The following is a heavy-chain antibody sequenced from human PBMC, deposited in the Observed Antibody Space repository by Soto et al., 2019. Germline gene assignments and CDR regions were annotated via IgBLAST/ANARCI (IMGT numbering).Heavy chain of an antibody. D-gene: IGHD7-27*01. Sequence: EVRLVESGGDLVKSGGSLRLSCVGSGFLFRNYEMNWVRQAPGKGLEWLAHISTTGGHVSESDSVKGRITISRDNSKHTLYLPMNSLRTEDTGVYYCVSQPHWARPVESWCPGTLVNVS. V-gene: IGHV3-48*03. CDR1: GFLFRNYE. CDR2: ISTTGGHV. J-gene: IGHJ4*02. CDR3: VSQPHWARPVES.